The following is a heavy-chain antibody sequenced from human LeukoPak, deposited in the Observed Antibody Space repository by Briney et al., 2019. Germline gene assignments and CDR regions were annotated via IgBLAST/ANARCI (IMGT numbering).Heavy chain of an antibody. CDR3: ARVGYSSAWYFFNF. D-gene: IGHD6-13*01. CDR2: LSSTGTT. Sequence: GGPLRLSCAASGISFSSFGMSWVRQTPEKGLEWVSTLSSTGTTFYAGSVKGRFTISRANSENTLYLQMDSLTAEDTALYYCARVGYSSAWYFFNFWGQGTLVTVSS. V-gene: IGHV3-23*01. CDR1: GISFSSFG. J-gene: IGHJ4*02.